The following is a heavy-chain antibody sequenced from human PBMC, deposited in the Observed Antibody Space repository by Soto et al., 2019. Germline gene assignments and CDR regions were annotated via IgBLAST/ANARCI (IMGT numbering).Heavy chain of an antibody. CDR2: ISGSGGST. V-gene: IGHV3-23*01. Sequence: GGSLRLSCAASGFTFSSYAMSWVRQAPEKGLEWVSAISGSGGSTYYADSVKGRFTISRDNSKNTLYLQMNSLRAEDTAVYYCAKGAVVPAAMTMWGVYYYYYMDVWGKGTTVTVSS. CDR3: AKGAVVPAAMTMWGVYYYYYMDV. J-gene: IGHJ6*03. D-gene: IGHD2-2*01. CDR1: GFTFSSYA.